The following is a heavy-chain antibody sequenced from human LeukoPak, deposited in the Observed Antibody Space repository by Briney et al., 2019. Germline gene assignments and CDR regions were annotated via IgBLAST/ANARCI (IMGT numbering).Heavy chain of an antibody. CDR3: ARRTSSGYSYYYYYMDV. CDR2: ISAYNGNT. V-gene: IGHV1-18*01. J-gene: IGHJ6*03. Sequence: GASVKVSCKASGYTFTSYGISWVRQAPGQGLEWMGWISAYNGNTNYAQKLQGRVTMTTDTSTSTAYMELRSLRSDDTAVYYCARRTSSGYSYYYYYMDVWGKGTTVTVSS. CDR1: GYTFTSYG. D-gene: IGHD3-22*01.